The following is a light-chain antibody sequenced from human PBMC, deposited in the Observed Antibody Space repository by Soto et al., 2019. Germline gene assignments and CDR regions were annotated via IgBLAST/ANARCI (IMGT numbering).Light chain of an antibody. Sequence: DIQMTQSPSTLSASVGERVTITCRASQSLSGWLAWYQQKPGKAPKLLIFASSVLESGVPSRFGGGGSGTEYTLTISSLQPDDFATYYCQQYETYPYPFGQGTKLEIK. J-gene: IGKJ2*01. V-gene: IGKV1-5*03. CDR3: QQYETYPYP. CDR2: ASS. CDR1: QSLSGW.